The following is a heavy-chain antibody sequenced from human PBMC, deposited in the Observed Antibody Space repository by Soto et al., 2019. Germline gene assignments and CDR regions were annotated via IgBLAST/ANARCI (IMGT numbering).Heavy chain of an antibody. J-gene: IGHJ5*02. V-gene: IGHV4-59*01. CDR3: ARAGVTMVRGVPNWFDP. D-gene: IGHD3-10*01. CDR2: IYYSGST. CDR1: GGSISSYY. Sequence: PSETLSLTCTVSGGSISSYYWSWIRQPPGKGLEWIGYIYYSGSTNYNPSLKSRVNISVDTSKNQFSLKLSSVTAADTAVYYCARAGVTMVRGVPNWFDPWGQGTLVTVSS.